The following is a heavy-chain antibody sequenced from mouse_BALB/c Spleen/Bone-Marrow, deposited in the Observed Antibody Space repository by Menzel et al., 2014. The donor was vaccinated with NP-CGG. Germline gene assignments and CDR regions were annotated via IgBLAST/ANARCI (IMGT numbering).Heavy chain of an antibody. CDR2: IYPYNGGT. D-gene: IGHD2-3*01. CDR1: GYTFSDYN. V-gene: IGHV1S29*02. Sequence: VQLQQPGPELVKPGASVKISCKASGYTFSDYNMHWVKQSHGKSLEWIGNIYPYNGGTGYNQKFKRKATLTVDNSSSTAYMELRSLTSEGSAVYHCARGWLLSWFAYWGQRTLVTVSA. CDR3: ARGWLLSWFAY. J-gene: IGHJ3*01.